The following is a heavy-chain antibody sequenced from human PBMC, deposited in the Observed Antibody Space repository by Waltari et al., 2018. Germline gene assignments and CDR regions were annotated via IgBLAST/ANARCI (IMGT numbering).Heavy chain of an antibody. Sequence: FSYYGMTWVRQAPGKGREWVSSISDAGGIINDADSVKGRFTSSRDNSKNTLYLQMNGLRADDTAVYDCARGSGVDSWGQGTLVTISS. CDR2: ISDAGGII. J-gene: IGHJ4*02. V-gene: IGHV3-23*01. CDR3: ARGSGVDS. D-gene: IGHD7-27*01. CDR1: FSYYG.